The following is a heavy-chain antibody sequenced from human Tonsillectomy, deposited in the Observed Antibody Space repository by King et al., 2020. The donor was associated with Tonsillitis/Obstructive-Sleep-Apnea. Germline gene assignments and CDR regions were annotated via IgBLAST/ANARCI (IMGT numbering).Heavy chain of an antibody. D-gene: IGHD1-20*01. Sequence: VQLVESGGGVVQPGRSLRLSCAASGFSFSRYGMHWVRQAPGKGLEWVTVISYDGSNKYCADYVKGRFTISRDNSKETLYLQMNSLVAEDTAVYYCAKDQSITGCSMYVWGQGTTVTVSS. V-gene: IGHV3-30*18. J-gene: IGHJ6*02. CDR2: ISYDGSNK. CDR3: AKDQSITGCSMYV. CDR1: GFSFSRYG.